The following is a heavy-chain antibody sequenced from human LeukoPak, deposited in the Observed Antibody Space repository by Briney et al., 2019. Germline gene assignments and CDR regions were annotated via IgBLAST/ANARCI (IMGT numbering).Heavy chain of an antibody. D-gene: IGHD3-10*01. Sequence: GASVKVSCKASAYTFTASYIYWVRQAPGQGLEWMGWMNPNSGGTNYAQRFQGRVTMTRDTSISTAYMDLSRLRSDDTAVYYCARLYSFDIWGQGTMVTVS. J-gene: IGHJ3*02. CDR1: AYTFTASY. CDR3: ARLYSFDI. CDR2: MNPNSGGT. V-gene: IGHV1-2*02.